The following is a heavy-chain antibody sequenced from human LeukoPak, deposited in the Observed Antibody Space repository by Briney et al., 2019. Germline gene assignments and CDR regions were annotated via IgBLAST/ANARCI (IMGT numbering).Heavy chain of an antibody. CDR1: GYTFTSYG. CDR2: IIPIFGTA. J-gene: IGHJ2*01. V-gene: IGHV1-69*05. CDR3: ARGPSIGGWYFDL. D-gene: IGHD3-10*01. Sequence: GASVKVSCKASGYTFTSYGISWVRQAPGQGLEWMGGIIPIFGTANYAQKFQGRVTITTDESTSTAYMELSSLRSEDTAVYYCARGPSIGGWYFDLWGRGTLVTVSS.